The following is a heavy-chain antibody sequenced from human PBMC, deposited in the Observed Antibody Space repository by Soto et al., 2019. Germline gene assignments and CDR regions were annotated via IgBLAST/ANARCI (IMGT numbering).Heavy chain of an antibody. CDR1: GFTFSSYD. J-gene: IGHJ6*02. CDR2: IGTAGDT. V-gene: IGHV3-13*01. CDR3: ARDEGGDYAINYYYYGMDV. Sequence: LRLSCAASGFTFSSYDMHWVRQATGKGLEWVSAIGTAGDTYYPGSVKGRFTISRDNSKSTLDLQMNSLRAEDTAVYYCARDEGGDYAINYYYYGMDVWGQGTTVTVSS. D-gene: IGHD4-17*01.